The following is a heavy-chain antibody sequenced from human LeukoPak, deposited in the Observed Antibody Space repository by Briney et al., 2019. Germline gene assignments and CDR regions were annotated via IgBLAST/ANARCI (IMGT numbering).Heavy chain of an antibody. CDR3: AKVSLPMIVVVITMDY. V-gene: IGHV3-23*01. J-gene: IGHJ4*02. CDR1: GFTFSSYW. D-gene: IGHD3-22*01. CDR2: ISGSGGST. Sequence: PGGSLRLSCAASGFTFSSYWMSWVRQAPGKGLEWVSAISGSGGSTYYADSVKGRFTISRDNSKNTLYLQMNSLRAEDTAVYYCAKVSLPMIVVVITMDYWGQGTLVTVSS.